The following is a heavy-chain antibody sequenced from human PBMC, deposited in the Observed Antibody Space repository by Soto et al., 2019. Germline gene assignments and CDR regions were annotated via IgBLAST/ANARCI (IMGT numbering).Heavy chain of an antibody. CDR1: GFTFGDYA. J-gene: IGHJ4*02. CDR3: TRGTPTYYYDSSGYSPYYFDY. CDR2: IRSKAYGGTT. V-gene: IGHV3-49*03. D-gene: IGHD3-22*01. Sequence: GGSLRLSCTASGFTFGDYAMSWFRQAPGKGLEWVGFIRSKAYGGTTEYAASVKGRFTISRDDSKSIAYLQMNSLKTEDTAVYYCTRGTPTYYYDSSGYSPYYFDYWGQGTLVTVSS.